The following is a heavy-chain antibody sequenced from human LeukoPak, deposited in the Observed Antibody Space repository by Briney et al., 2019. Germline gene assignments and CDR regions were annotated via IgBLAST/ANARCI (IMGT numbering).Heavy chain of an antibody. CDR3: ARGGLPGGFDY. J-gene: IGHJ4*02. D-gene: IGHD7-27*01. Sequence: PGGSLRLSCAASGFTLSNSWMFWVRQGPGKGLVWVSDINNDGSRISYADSVKGRFTISRDGAKNTLFLQMNSLRAKDTAVYYCARGGLPGGFDYWGQGTLVTVSS. CDR1: GFTLSNSW. V-gene: IGHV3-74*01. CDR2: INNDGSRI.